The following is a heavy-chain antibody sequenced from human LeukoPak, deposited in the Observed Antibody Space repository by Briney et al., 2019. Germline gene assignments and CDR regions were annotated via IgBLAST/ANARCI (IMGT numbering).Heavy chain of an antibody. CDR1: GYTFTSYA. Sequence: ASVNVSCKASGYTFTSYAMNWVRQAPGQGLEWMGWINTNTGNPTYAQGFTGRFVFSLDTSVSTSYLQISSLKAEDTAVYYCARDSEAVANIPNNRFDPWGQGTLVTVSS. V-gene: IGHV7-4-1*02. CDR3: ARDSEAVANIPNNRFDP. D-gene: IGHD6-19*01. CDR2: INTNTGNP. J-gene: IGHJ5*02.